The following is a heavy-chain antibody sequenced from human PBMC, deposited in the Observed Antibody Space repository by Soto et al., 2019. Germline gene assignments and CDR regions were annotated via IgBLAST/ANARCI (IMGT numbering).Heavy chain of an antibody. V-gene: IGHV3-33*01. Sequence: QVHLVESGGGVVQPGRSLRLSCAASGLTFSTYGMHWVRQAPGKGLEWVALIWNHGREDSYADSVKGRFTISRDNSKNTLWLQMNSLRADDTAVYYCVRGPWLVGDVTSFDYWGQGSLVTVSS. CDR3: VRGPWLVGDVTSFDY. J-gene: IGHJ4*02. CDR2: IWNHGRED. D-gene: IGHD6-19*01. CDR1: GLTFSTYG.